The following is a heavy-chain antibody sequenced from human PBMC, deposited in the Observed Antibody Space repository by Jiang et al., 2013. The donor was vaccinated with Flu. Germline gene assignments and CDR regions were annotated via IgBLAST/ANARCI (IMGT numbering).Heavy chain of an antibody. D-gene: IGHD6-19*01. J-gene: IGHJ3*02. CDR2: TYYRSKWYN. Sequence: AISGDSVSSNSAAWNWIRQSPSRGLEWLGRTYYRSKWYNDYAVSVKSRITINPDTSKNQFSLQLNSVAPEDTAVYYCARAVGYSSGWDAFDIWGQGTMVTVAS. CDR1: GDSVSSNSAA. V-gene: IGHV6-1*01. CDR3: ARAVGYSSGWDAFDI.